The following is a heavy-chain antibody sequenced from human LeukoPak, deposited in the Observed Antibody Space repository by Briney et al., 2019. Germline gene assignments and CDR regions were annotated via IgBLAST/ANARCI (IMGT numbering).Heavy chain of an antibody. J-gene: IGHJ4*02. V-gene: IGHV4-39*01. CDR2: LSSGGDT. CDR3: SRVSSRRFDY. Sequence: PSETLSLTCAVSGASIRSGNYHWGWIRQPPGKGLEWIGSLSSGGDTFYSASLKSRVTISADTSENQFFLNLRSVTAADTAVYYCSRVSSRRFDYWGQGNLVTVSS. CDR1: GASIRSGNYH.